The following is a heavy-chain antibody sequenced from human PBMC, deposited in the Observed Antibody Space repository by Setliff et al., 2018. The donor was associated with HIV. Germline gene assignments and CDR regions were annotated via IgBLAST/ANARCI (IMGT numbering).Heavy chain of an antibody. Sequence: ASVKVSCKASGYTFTSYDINWVRQATGQGLEWMGWMNPNSGNTGYAQKFQGRVTMTRNTSISTAYMELSSLRSEDTAVYYCARGHQYYYDSSGYTDYWGQGTLVTV. V-gene: IGHV1-8*02. J-gene: IGHJ4*02. CDR2: MNPNSGNT. D-gene: IGHD3-22*01. CDR3: ARGHQYYYDSSGYTDY. CDR1: GYTFTSYD.